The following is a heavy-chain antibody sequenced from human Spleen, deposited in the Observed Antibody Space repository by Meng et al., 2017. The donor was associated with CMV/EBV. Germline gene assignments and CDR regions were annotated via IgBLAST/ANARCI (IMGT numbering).Heavy chain of an antibody. D-gene: IGHD3-10*01. V-gene: IGHV3-30-3*01. J-gene: IGHJ3*02. Sequence: LSLTCAASGFTFQNYAFHWVRQAPGKGLEWVAVISYEGSKKYYADSLQGRFTISRDNSKNTLSIQMNSLRPEDTAVYYCARSSQLLWFGEGLRAFDIWGQGTMVTVSS. CDR2: ISYEGSKK. CDR3: ARSSQLLWFGEGLRAFDI. CDR1: GFTFQNYA.